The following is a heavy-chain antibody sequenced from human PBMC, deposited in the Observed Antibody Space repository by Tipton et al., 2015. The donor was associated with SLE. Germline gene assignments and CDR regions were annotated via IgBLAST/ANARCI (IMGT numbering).Heavy chain of an antibody. Sequence: TLSLTCTVSGGSISNYYWSWIRQSPGKGLEWIGYIYYSGHTDYNPSLKSRVTLSVDTSKNQFSLNLSSVTAADTAVYYCAREKLRYHFDYWGQGTLVTVSS. V-gene: IGHV4-59*01. CDR1: GGSISNYY. CDR2: IYYSGHT. CDR3: AREKLRYHFDY. D-gene: IGHD1-14*01. J-gene: IGHJ4*02.